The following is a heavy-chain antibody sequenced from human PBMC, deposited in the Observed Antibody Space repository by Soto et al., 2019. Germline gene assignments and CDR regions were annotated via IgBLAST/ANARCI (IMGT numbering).Heavy chain of an antibody. D-gene: IGHD1-26*01. V-gene: IGHV1-69*01. J-gene: IGHJ4*02. CDR3: AREGGRHSGGIDY. Sequence: QVQLVQSGAEVKKPGSSVKVSCKASGGTFSSYSINWVRQAPGQGLEWMGEIIPIFGTANYAQKFQGRVTMTADESTSTAYRELSSLRSEDTAVYYCAREGGRHSGGIDYGGQGTLVTVSS. CDR2: IIPIFGTA. CDR1: GGTFSSYS.